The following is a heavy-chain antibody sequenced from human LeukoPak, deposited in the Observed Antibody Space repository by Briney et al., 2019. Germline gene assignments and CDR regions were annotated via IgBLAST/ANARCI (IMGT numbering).Heavy chain of an antibody. CDR1: GGSFSSGDYY. Sequence: SETLSLTCTVSGGSFSSGDYYWSWIRQPPGKGLEWIASMYYRATTFYNPSLESRVTISVDTSKNQFSLKLSSVTAADTAVYYCATDQYYYDSSGYKYYWGQGTLVTVSS. D-gene: IGHD3-22*01. V-gene: IGHV4-39*07. J-gene: IGHJ4*02. CDR3: ATDQYYYDSSGYKYY. CDR2: MYYRATT.